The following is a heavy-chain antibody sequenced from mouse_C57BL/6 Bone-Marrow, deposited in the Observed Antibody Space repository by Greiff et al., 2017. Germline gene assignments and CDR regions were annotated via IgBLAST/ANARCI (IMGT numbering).Heavy chain of an antibody. CDR1: GYTFTSYW. D-gene: IGHD2-4*01. Sequence: QVQLQQPGAELVRPGTSVKLSCKASGYTFTSYWMHWVKQRPGQGLEWIGVIDPSDSYTNYNQKFKGKATLTVDTSSSTAYMELRSLTSEDSAVYFCATYYDYDEFAYWGQGTLVTVSA. V-gene: IGHV1-59*01. J-gene: IGHJ3*01. CDR3: ATYYDYDEFAY. CDR2: IDPSDSYT.